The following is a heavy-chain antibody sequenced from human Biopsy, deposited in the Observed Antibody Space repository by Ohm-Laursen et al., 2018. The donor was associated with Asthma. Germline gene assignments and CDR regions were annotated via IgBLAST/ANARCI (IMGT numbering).Heavy chain of an antibody. Sequence: SLRLSCAASGFTFRSYAMHWVRQAPGKGLEWVAVGGSYYNGGLEYYADSVNGRFTVSRDDSKNTLYLQMNSLRPDDTAVYYCARDVMEWYLPAFDFWGQGTLVTVSS. J-gene: IGHJ4*02. CDR3: ARDVMEWYLPAFDF. CDR2: GGSYYNGGLE. V-gene: IGHV3-30-3*01. CDR1: GFTFRSYA. D-gene: IGHD3-3*01.